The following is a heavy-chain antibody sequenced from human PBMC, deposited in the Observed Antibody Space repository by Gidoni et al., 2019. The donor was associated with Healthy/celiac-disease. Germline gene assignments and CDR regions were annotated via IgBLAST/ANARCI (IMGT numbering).Heavy chain of an antibody. Sequence: EVQLVESGGGLVQPGGSLRLSCAASGFTFSSYSMNWVRQAPGKGLEWVSYISSSSSTIYYADSVKGRFTISRDNAKNSLYLQMNSLRDEDTAVYYCARVFRDRIAEGYYFDYWGQGTLVTVSS. CDR2: ISSSSSTI. J-gene: IGHJ4*02. CDR3: ARVFRDRIAEGYYFDY. CDR1: GFTFSSYS. D-gene: IGHD6-13*01. V-gene: IGHV3-48*02.